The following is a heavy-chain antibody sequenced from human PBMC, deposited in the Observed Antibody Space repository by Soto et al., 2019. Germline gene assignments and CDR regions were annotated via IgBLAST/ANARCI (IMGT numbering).Heavy chain of an antibody. J-gene: IGHJ4*02. CDR1: GFTFNSYA. CDR2: ITGSGGNT. V-gene: IGHV3-23*01. CDR3: AKLRDFVVLPAGILDY. Sequence: GGSLRLSCAASGFTFNSYAMSWVRQAPGKGLEWVSSITGSGGNTYYAPSVKGRFTISRDDFRNTLYLQMNSLRTEDTAIYYCAKLRDFVVLPAGILDYWGPGTLVTVSS. D-gene: IGHD2-8*01.